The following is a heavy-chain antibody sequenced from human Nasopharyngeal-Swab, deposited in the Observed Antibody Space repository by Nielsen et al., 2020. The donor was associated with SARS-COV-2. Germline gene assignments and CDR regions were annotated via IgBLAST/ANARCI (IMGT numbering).Heavy chain of an antibody. CDR2: ISYDGSNK. CDR1: GFTFSSYG. V-gene: IGHV3-30*03. CDR3: ARTEAYYYGSGSYYPIDY. D-gene: IGHD3-10*01. Sequence: GRSLRLSCAASGFTFSSYGMHWVRQAPGKGLEGVAVISYDGSNKYYADSVKGRFTISRDNSKNTLYLQMNSLRAEDTAVYYCARTEAYYYGSGSYYPIDYWGQGTLVTVSS. J-gene: IGHJ4*02.